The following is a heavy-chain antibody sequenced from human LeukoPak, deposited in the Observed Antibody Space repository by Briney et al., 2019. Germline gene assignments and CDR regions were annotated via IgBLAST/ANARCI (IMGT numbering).Heavy chain of an antibody. CDR2: ISTDGSST. CDR1: GFTLSSYW. CDR3: ARGYRISPEPHYGMDV. D-gene: IGHD2-2*01. V-gene: IGHV3-74*01. Sequence: QPGGSLRLSCAPSGFTLSSYWMYWVRQAPGKGLVCVSRISTDGSSTGYADSVTRRFSIPRDNAKHTVYLQIVRLRGDDTAVYYCARGYRISPEPHYGMDVWGQGTTVTVSS. J-gene: IGHJ6*02.